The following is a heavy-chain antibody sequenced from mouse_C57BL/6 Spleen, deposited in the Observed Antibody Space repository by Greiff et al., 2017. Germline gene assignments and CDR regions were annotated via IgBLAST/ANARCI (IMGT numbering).Heavy chain of an antibody. J-gene: IGHJ4*01. V-gene: IGHV1-80*01. CDR2: IYPGDGDT. D-gene: IGHD4-1*01. Sequence: QVQLKQSGAELVKPGASVKISCKASGYAFSSYWMNWVKQRPGKGLEWIGQIYPGDGDTNYNGKFKGKATLAADKSSSTAYMQISSLTSEDSAVCFCARTGTFAMDYWGQGTSVTVSS. CDR1: GYAFSSYW. CDR3: ARTGTFAMDY.